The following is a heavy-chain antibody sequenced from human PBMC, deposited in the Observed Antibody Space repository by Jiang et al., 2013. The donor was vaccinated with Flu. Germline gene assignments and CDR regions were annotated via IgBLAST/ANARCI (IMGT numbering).Heavy chain of an antibody. CDR2: IDPSDSYT. Sequence: GYSFTSYWISWVRQMPGKGLEWMGRIDPSDSYTNYSPSFQGHVTISADKSISTAYPQWSSLKASDTAMYYCAILGGSSWYLGRPTYFDYWGQGTLVTVSS. V-gene: IGHV5-10-1*01. J-gene: IGHJ4*02. D-gene: IGHD6-13*01. CDR1: GYSFTSYW. CDR3: AILGGSSWYLGRPTYFDY.